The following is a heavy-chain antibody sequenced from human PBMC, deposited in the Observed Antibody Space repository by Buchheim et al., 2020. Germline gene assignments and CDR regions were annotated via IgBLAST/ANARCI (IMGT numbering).Heavy chain of an antibody. Sequence: VQLVESGGGLVLPGGSLRLACAASAFTFSSYWMRWVSQHPGKGLVWVSRINSVGSSTSYADSVTGRSTLSRDNAKNTLYLQMNSLRDEDTAVDYCARPAVAGTVWFDPWGQGTL. D-gene: IGHD6-19*01. CDR3: ARPAVAGTVWFDP. CDR1: AFTFSSYW. V-gene: IGHV3-74*01. CDR2: INSVGSST. J-gene: IGHJ5*02.